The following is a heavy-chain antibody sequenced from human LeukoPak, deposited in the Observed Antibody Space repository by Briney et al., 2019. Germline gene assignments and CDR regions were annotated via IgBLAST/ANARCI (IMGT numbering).Heavy chain of an antibody. CDR3: AKDFLPAAIDY. CDR2: ISNDGSNE. V-gene: IGHV3-30*18. D-gene: IGHD2-2*01. Sequence: GGSLRLSCAASGFTFSSYSMNWVRQAPGKGLEWVAVISNDGSNEYYADSVKGRFTISRDNSKNTLYLQMNSLRAEDTAVYYCAKDFLPAAIDYWGQGTLVTVSS. CDR1: GFTFSSYS. J-gene: IGHJ4*02.